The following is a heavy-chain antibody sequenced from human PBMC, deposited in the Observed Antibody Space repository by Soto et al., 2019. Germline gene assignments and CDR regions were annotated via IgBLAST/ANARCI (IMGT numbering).Heavy chain of an antibody. J-gene: IGHJ1*01. CDR1: GGSFSGYY. CDR2: INHSGST. CDR3: ARGGYCSGGSCYYEYFQH. V-gene: IGHV4-34*01. Sequence: SETLSLTCAVYGGSFSGYYWSWIRQPPGKGLEWIGEINHSGSTNYNPSLKSRVTISVDTSKNHFSLKLSSVTAADMAVYYCARGGYCSGGSCYYEYFQHWGQGTLVTVSS. D-gene: IGHD2-15*01.